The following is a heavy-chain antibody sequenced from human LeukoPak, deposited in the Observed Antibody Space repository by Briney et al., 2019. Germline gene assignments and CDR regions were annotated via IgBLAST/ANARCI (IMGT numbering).Heavy chain of an antibody. CDR1: GFTFSSYG. J-gene: IGHJ3*02. CDR2: IWYDGSNK. V-gene: IGHV3-33*01. CDR3: ARDQPWYAFDI. D-gene: IGHD2-8*02. Sequence: QPGRSLRLSCAASGFTFSSYGMHWVRQAPGKGLEWVAVIWYDGSNKYYADSVKGRFTISRDNSENTLYLQMNSLRAEDTAVYYCARDQPWYAFDIWGQGTMVTVSS.